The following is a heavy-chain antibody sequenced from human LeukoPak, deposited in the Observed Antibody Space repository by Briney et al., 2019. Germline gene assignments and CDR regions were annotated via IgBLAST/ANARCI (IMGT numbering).Heavy chain of an antibody. J-gene: IGHJ4*02. CDR3: ARQGHDYGGNSEAFDY. V-gene: IGHV3-23*01. CDR1: GFTFSSYG. D-gene: IGHD4-23*01. CDR2: ISGSGGST. Sequence: PGGSLRLSCAASGFTFSSYGMSWVRQAPGKGLEWVSAISGSGGSTYYADSVKGRFTISRDNSKNTLYLQMNSLRAEDTAVYYCARQGHDYGGNSEAFDYWGQGTLVTVSS.